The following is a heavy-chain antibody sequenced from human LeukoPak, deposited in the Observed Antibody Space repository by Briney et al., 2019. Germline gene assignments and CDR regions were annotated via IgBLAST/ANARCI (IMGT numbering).Heavy chain of an antibody. J-gene: IGHJ4*02. Sequence: GGSLRLSCAASGFTFSTYSMNWVRQAPGRGLEWVSSISSTSSYIYYADSVKGRFTISRANAKNSLYLQMNSLRAEDTDVYYCAREDNYYGSGTPFDYWGQGTLVTVSS. CDR2: ISSTSSYI. V-gene: IGHV3-21*01. CDR3: AREDNYYGSGTPFDY. D-gene: IGHD3-10*01. CDR1: GFTFSTYS.